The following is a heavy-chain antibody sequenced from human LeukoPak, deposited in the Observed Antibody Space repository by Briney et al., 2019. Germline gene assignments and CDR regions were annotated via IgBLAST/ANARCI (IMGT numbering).Heavy chain of an antibody. CDR3: ARTYYYDSSGYYPLDY. D-gene: IGHD3-22*01. CDR2: IIPIFGTA. CDR1: GGTFSSYA. Sequence: SVKVSCKASGGTFSSYAISWVRQAPGQGLEWMGGIIPIFGTANHAQKFQGRVTITADESTSTAYMELSSLRSEDTAVYYCARTYYYDSSGYYPLDYWGQGTLVTVSS. J-gene: IGHJ4*02. V-gene: IGHV1-69*13.